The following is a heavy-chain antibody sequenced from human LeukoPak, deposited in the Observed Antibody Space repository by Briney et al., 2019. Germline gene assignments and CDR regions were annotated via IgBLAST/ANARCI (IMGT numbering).Heavy chain of an antibody. V-gene: IGHV3-74*01. J-gene: IGHJ4*02. CDR2: INNDGTAT. CDR3: VTVSEY. CDR1: GFTFNYFW. Sequence: GGSLRLSCAASGFTFNYFWMHCVRQVPGKGLVWVSGINNDGTATYYADSVKGRFTISRDNAKNTVYLQMNGLRAEDTTVYYCVTVSEYWGQGTLVTVSS.